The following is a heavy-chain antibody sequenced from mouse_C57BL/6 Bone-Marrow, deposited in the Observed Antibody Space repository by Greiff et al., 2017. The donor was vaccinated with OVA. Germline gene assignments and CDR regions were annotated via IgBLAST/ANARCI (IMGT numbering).Heavy chain of an antibody. CDR2: IHPSDSDT. CDR3: AIEGTLFAY. CDR1: GYTFTSYW. J-gene: IGHJ3*01. D-gene: IGHD2-14*01. Sequence: QVQLQQPGAELVKPGASVKVSCKASGYTFTSYWMHWVKQSPGQGLEWIGRIHPSDSDTNYNQKFKGKATLTVDKSSSTAYMQLSSQTSEDAAVYCCAIEGTLFAYWGQGTLVTVSA. V-gene: IGHV1-74*01.